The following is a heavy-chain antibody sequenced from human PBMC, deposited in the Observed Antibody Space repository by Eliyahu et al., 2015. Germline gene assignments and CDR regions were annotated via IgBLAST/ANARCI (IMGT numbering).Heavy chain of an antibody. Sequence: QVQLQESGPGLVKSSETLSLICTVSGDSLTNYYWSWIRQPAGKGLEWIGRVHSNGNTNYNPSLKGRVTMSVNRSKNQFYLNLTSVTAADTAVYFCARDGTQYTSYYDSSGYYFWGQGSLVSVSS. V-gene: IGHV4-4*07. CDR3: ARDGTQYTSYYDSSGYYF. CDR1: GDSLTNYY. D-gene: IGHD3-22*01. CDR2: VHSNGNT. J-gene: IGHJ4*02.